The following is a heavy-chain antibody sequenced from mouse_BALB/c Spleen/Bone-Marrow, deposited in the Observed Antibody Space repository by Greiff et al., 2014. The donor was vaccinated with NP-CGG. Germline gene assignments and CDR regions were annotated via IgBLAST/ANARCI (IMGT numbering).Heavy chain of an antibody. CDR2: IDPENGNT. Sequence: EVKLMESGAELVRPGALVKLSRKASGFNIKDYYMHWAKQRPEQGLEWIGWIDPENGNTIYDPKFQGKASITADTSSNTAYLQLSSLTSEDTAVYYCAGGNYRFAYWGQGTLVTVSA. V-gene: IGHV14-1*02. J-gene: IGHJ3*01. CDR1: GFNIKDYY. CDR3: AGGNYRFAY. D-gene: IGHD2-1*01.